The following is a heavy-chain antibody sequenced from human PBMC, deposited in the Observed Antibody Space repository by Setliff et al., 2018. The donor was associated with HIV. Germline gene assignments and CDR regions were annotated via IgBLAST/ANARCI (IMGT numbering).Heavy chain of an antibody. CDR3: ARMQRDNHYGGPDVS. Sequence: GASVKVSCKPSGGSFRSAAINWVRQAPGQGPEWMGGIILKLGTTNSAQRFRGRVAFTADTSTNTASMELTGLRSDDTAIYYCARMQRDNHYGGPDVSWGQGTLVTVSS. V-gene: IGHV1-69*10. J-gene: IGHJ4*02. CDR2: IILKLGTT. CDR1: GGSFRSAA. D-gene: IGHD3-10*01.